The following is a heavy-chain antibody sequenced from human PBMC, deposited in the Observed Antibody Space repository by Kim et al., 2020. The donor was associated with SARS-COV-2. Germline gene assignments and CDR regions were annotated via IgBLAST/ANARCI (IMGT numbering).Heavy chain of an antibody. Sequence: GGSLRLSCAASGFTFSSYGMHWVRQAPGKGLEWVAVIWYDGSNKYYADSVKGRFTISRDNSKNTLYLQMNSLRAEDTAVYYCAKDGEAYCGGDCYSRGSYRYYYYGMDVWGQGTTVTVSS. CDR2: IWYDGSNK. D-gene: IGHD2-21*02. J-gene: IGHJ6*02. CDR1: GFTFSSYG. CDR3: AKDGEAYCGGDCYSRGSYRYYYYGMDV. V-gene: IGHV3-33*06.